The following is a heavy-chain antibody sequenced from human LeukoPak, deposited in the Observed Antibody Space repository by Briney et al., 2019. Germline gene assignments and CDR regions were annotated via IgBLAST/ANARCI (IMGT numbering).Heavy chain of an antibody. D-gene: IGHD4-17*01. Sequence: KPGXXLRLSCTGSGYIFTSYWIGWVRQMPGKGLEWMGIIYPGDSDTIYSPSFQGQVTISADKSISTAYLQWSSLKASDTAMYYCATDLYGDSFDYWGQGTLVTVSS. CDR2: IYPGDSDT. V-gene: IGHV5-51*01. CDR1: GYIFTSYW. CDR3: ATDLYGDSFDY. J-gene: IGHJ4*02.